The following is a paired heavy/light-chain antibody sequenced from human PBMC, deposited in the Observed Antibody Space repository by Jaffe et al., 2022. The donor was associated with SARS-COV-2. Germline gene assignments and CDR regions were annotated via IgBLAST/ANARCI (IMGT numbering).Heavy chain of an antibody. CDR2: ISGNGGDV. Sequence: QVQLVESGGGSVRPGGSLRLSCSASGFTFSDHYMSWIRQAPGKGLESLSYISGNGGDVNYADSVRGRFTISRDNAENSLFLQMNSLRAEDSAVYYCSTGPRRLDSWGQGTLVTVSS. J-gene: IGHJ4*02. V-gene: IGHV3-11*01. CDR3: STGPRRLDS. D-gene: IGHD1-1*01. CDR1: GFTFSDHY.
Light chain of an antibody. Sequence: DVVMTQSPLSLPVTLGQPASISCRSSQGLVYSDGGTYLNWFQQRPGQSPRRLIFRVSNRDSGVPDRFSGSGSGTDFTLKISRVEAEDVGVYYCMQGTHWPFTFGPGTKVDIK. CDR1: QGLVYSDGGTY. V-gene: IGKV2-30*01. CDR2: RVS. CDR3: MQGTHWPFT. J-gene: IGKJ3*01.